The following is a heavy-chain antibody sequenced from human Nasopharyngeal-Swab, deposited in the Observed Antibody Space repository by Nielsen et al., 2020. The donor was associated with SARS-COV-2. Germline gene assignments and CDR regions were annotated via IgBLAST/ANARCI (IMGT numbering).Heavy chain of an antibody. V-gene: IGHV3-21*01. CDR2: ISSSSYK. D-gene: IGHD2-8*01. Sequence: GGSLRLSCAASGFSFSNYNMNWVRQAPGKGLEWVSSISSSSYKYYADSVKGRFTISRDNAKNSLYLQMNSLRVEDTAVYYCARLEGQTEIMMYAGGYMDVWGKGTTVTVSS. CDR1: GFSFSNYN. J-gene: IGHJ6*03. CDR3: ARLEGQTEIMMYAGGYMDV.